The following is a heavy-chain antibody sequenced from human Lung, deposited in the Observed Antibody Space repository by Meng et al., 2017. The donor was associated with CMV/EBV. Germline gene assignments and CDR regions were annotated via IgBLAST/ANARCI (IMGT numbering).Heavy chain of an antibody. Sequence: SCAASGFTFSGYNMHWVRQAPGKGLEWVSSISTSATYIYYADSVKGRFTISRVNAKNSLFLQMNSLRAEDTAVYYCEGYYGILTGLSAWGQGTLVTVSS. V-gene: IGHV3-21*06. CDR3: EGYYGILTGLSA. CDR2: ISTSATYI. J-gene: IGHJ5*02. D-gene: IGHD3-9*01. CDR1: GFTFSGYN.